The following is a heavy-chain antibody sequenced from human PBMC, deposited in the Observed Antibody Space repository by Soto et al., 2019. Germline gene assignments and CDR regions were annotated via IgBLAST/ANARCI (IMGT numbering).Heavy chain of an antibody. J-gene: IGHJ6*03. Sequence: QVQLVEAGGGVVQPGRSLRLSCAASGFTFSSYGMHWVRQAPGKGLEWVAVISYYGSNKYYADSVKGRFTISRDNSKNTLYLQMNSLRAEDTAVYYCAKVVIALEHSYYYYMDVWGKGTTVTVSS. V-gene: IGHV3-30*18. CDR1: GFTFSSYG. CDR2: ISYYGSNK. CDR3: AKVVIALEHSYYYYMDV. D-gene: IGHD2-15*01.